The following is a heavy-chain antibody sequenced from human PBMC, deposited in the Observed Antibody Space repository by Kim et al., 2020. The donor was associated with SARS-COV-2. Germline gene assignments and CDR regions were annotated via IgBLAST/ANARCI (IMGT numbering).Heavy chain of an antibody. CDR2: IYYSGST. D-gene: IGHD3-10*01. Sequence: SETLSLTCTVSGGSISSYYWSWIRQPPGKGLEWIGYIYYSGSTNYNPSLKSRVTISVDTSKNQFSLKLSSVTAADTAVSYCARGQDWYGSGGPGPWGQGTLVTVSS. CDR3: ARGQDWYGSGGPGP. J-gene: IGHJ5*02. CDR1: GGSISSYY. V-gene: IGHV4-59*01.